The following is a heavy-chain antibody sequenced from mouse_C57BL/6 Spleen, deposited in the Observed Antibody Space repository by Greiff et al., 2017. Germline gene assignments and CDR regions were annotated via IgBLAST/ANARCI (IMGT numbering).Heavy chain of an antibody. CDR3: ALLLRLGYFDV. CDR2: IDPSDSYT. D-gene: IGHD1-1*01. J-gene: IGHJ1*03. Sequence: QVQLQQPGAELVKPGASVKLSCKASGYTFTSYWMQWVKQRPGQGLEWIGEIDPSDSYTNYNQKFKGKATLTVDTSSSTAYMQLSSLTSEDSAVYYCALLLRLGYFDVWGTGTTVTVSS. V-gene: IGHV1-50*01. CDR1: GYTFTSYW.